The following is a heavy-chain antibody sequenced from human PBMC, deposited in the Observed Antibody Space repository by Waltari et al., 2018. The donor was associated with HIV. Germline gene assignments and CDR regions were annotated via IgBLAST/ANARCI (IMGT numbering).Heavy chain of an antibody. V-gene: IGHV3-53*02. CDR2: IYSGGST. CDR3: ARDSASPKWLGRVY. Sequence: EVQLVETGGGLIQPGGSLRLSCAASGFPVSSSYMIWARRAPGKGLEWVSVIYSGGSTYYADSVKGRFTISRDNSKNTLYLQMNSLRAEDTAVYYCARDSASPKWLGRVYWGQGTLVTVSS. CDR1: GFPVSSSY. J-gene: IGHJ4*02. D-gene: IGHD6-19*01.